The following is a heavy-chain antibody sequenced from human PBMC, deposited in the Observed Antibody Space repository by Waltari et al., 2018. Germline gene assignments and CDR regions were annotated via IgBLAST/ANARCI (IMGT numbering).Heavy chain of an antibody. CDR2: IYIGGST. D-gene: IGHD6-13*01. V-gene: IGHV3-23*03. Sequence: EVQLLESGGGLVQPGGSLRLSCAASGLPFSSYDMSWVRQAPGKGLEWVSVIYIGGSTYYADSVKGRFTIARDNSKNTLYLQMNSLRAEDTAVYYCAIAAAPFDYWGQGTLVTVSS. CDR1: GLPFSSYD. J-gene: IGHJ4*02. CDR3: AIAAAPFDY.